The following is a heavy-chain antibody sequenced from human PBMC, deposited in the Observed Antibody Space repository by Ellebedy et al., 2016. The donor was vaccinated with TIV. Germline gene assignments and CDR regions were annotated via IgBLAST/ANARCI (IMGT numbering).Heavy chain of an antibody. CDR1: GGSISSSSYY. V-gene: IGHV4-39*07. J-gene: IGHJ4*02. CDR2: INHSGST. Sequence: MPGGSLRLSCTVSGGSISSSSYYWGWIRQPPGKGLEWIGEINHSGSTNYNPSLKSRVTISVDTSKNQFSLKLSSVTAADTAVYYCARVRQRLYSSSSGLFDYWGQGTLVTVSS. CDR3: ARVRQRLYSSSSGLFDY. D-gene: IGHD6-13*01.